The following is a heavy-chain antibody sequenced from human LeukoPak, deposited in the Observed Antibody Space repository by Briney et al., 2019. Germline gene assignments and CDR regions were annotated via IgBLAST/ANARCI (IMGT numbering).Heavy chain of an antibody. Sequence: GGSLRLSCAASGFTFSSYWMHWVRQAPGKGLVWVSRINSDGSSTNYADSVKGRFTVSRDNAKNTLCLQMNSLRAEDTAVYYCATNLRGYSYGLGFDYWGQGTLVTVSS. CDR1: GFTFSSYW. CDR2: INSDGSST. V-gene: IGHV3-74*01. J-gene: IGHJ4*02. D-gene: IGHD5-18*01. CDR3: ATNLRGYSYGLGFDY.